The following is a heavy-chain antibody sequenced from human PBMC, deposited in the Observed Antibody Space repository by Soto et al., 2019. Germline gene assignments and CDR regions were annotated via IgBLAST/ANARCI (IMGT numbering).Heavy chain of an antibody. V-gene: IGHV4-61*01. Sequence: SETLSLTCTFSCGSVISASYYWTWIRQPPGEGLEWIAYIYYSGSNSYNPSLKSRVTISVDTSNNQFSLKLSSVTAADTAVYYCARGLDRMGLGYYYYYYGMDVWGQGTTVTVSS. J-gene: IGHJ6*02. D-gene: IGHD1-26*01. CDR1: CGSVISASYY. CDR3: ARGLDRMGLGYYYYYYGMDV. CDR2: IYYSGSN.